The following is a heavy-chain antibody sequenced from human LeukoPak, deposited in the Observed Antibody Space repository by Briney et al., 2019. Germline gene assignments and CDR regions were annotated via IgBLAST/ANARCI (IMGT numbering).Heavy chain of an antibody. J-gene: IGHJ3*02. CDR1: GYTLTGYY. Sequence: ASVKVSCKASGYTLTGYYIRWVRQAPGQGLEWMGWINPKSGGTNYAQKFQGSVTMSRDTSISTAYMELRRLRSDDTAVYYCARPRSSWYSDAFDIWGQGTMVTVSS. V-gene: IGHV1-2*02. CDR3: ARPRSSWYSDAFDI. D-gene: IGHD6-13*01. CDR2: INPKSGGT.